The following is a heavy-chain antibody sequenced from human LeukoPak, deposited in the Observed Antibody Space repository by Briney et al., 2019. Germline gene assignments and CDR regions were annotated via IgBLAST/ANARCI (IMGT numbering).Heavy chain of an antibody. CDR1: GFTVSSNY. CDR3: AKALKQQLVIRDDAFDI. J-gene: IGHJ3*02. Sequence: PGGSLRLSCAASGFTVSSNYMSWVRQAPGKGLEWVSFIYSGGSTYYADSVKGRFSISRDNSKNTVYLQMNSLRAEDTAVYYCAKALKQQLVIRDDAFDIWGQGTMVTVSS. V-gene: IGHV3-66*01. CDR2: IYSGGST. D-gene: IGHD6-13*01.